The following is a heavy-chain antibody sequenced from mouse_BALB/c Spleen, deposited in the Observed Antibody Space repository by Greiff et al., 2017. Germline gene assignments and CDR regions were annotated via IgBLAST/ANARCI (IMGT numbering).Heavy chain of an antibody. CDR2: ISSGGSYT. V-gene: IGHV5-6*01. J-gene: IGHJ1*01. Sequence: EVKLVESGGDLVKPGGSLKLSCAASGFTFSSYGMSWVRQTPDKRLEWVATISSGGSYTYYPDSVKGRFTISRDNAKNTLYLQMSSLKSEDTAMYYCARQGTVVAKDWYFDVWGAGTTVTVSS. CDR1: GFTFSSYG. D-gene: IGHD1-1*01. CDR3: ARQGTVVAKDWYFDV.